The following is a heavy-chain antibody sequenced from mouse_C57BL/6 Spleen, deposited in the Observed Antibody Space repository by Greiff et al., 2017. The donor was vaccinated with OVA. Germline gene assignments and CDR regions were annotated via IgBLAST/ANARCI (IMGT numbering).Heavy chain of an antibody. CDR3: AYYSNGGNAMDY. CDR2: IDPSDSYT. V-gene: IGHV1-50*01. D-gene: IGHD2-5*01. J-gene: IGHJ4*01. CDR1: GYTFTSYW. Sequence: QVQLQQPGAELVKPGASVKLSCKASGYTFTSYWMQWVKQRPGQGLEWIGEIDPSDSYTNYNQQFKGTATLTVDTSSSTAYMQLSSLTSADSAVYYCAYYSNGGNAMDYWGQGTSVTVAS.